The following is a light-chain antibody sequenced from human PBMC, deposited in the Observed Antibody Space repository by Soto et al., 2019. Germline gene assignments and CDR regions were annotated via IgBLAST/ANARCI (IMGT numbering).Light chain of an antibody. CDR2: EVS. V-gene: IGLV2-14*01. CDR3: SSYTSSSTLV. Sequence: SALTQPASVSGSPGQSITISCTGTSSVVGGYNYVSWYQQHPGKAPKLMIYEVSNRPSGVSNRFSGSKSGNTASLTISGLQAEDEADYYCSSYTSSSTLVFGTGTKLTVL. CDR1: SSVVGGYNY. J-gene: IGLJ1*01.